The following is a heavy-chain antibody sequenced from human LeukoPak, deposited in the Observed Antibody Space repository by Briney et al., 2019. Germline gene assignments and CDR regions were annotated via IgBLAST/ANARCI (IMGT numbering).Heavy chain of an antibody. CDR3: ARDRHPMHGAMDV. V-gene: IGHV3-48*03. J-gene: IGHJ6*03. D-gene: IGHD2-2*01. CDR2: ISSSGSTI. Sequence: PGGSLRLSCAASGFTFSSYEMNWVRQAPGKGLEWVSYISSSGSTIYYADSVKGRFTISRDNAKNSLYLQMNSLRAEDTAVYYCARDRHPMHGAMDVWGKGTTVTISS. CDR1: GFTFSSYE.